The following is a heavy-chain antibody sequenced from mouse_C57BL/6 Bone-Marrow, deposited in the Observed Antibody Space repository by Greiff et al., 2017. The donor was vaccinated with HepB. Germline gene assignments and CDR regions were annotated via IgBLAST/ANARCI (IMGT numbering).Heavy chain of an antibody. CDR2: IYPRSGNT. CDR1: GYTFTSYG. Sequence: VKLQESGAELARPGASVKLSCKASGYTFTSYGMSWVKQRTGQGLEWIGEIYPRSGNTYYNEKFKDKATLTADKSSSTAYMELRSLTSEDTAVFFCARAYDDYGTFDYGGQGTRVTVSA. J-gene: IGHJ3*01. V-gene: IGHV1-81*01. D-gene: IGHD2-4*01. CDR3: ARAYDDYGTFDY.